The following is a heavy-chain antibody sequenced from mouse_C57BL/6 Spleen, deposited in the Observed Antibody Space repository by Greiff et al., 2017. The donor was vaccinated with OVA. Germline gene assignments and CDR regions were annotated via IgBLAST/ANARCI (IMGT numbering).Heavy chain of an antibody. D-gene: IGHD2-4*01. CDR1: GYTFTDYE. J-gene: IGHJ4*01. CDR2: IDPETGGT. CDR3: TRCYDYGGYAMDY. Sequence: VKLQESGAELVRPGASVTLSCKASGYTFTDYEMHWVKQTPVHGLEWIGAIDPETGGTAYNQKFKGKAILTADKSSSTAYMELRSLTSEDSAVYYCTRCYDYGGYAMDYWGQGTSVTVSS. V-gene: IGHV1-15*01.